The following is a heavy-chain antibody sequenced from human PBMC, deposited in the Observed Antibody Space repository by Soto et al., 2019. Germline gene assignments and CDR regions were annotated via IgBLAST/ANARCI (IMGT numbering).Heavy chain of an antibody. Sequence: EVQLVESGGGLVQPGRSLRVSCAASGFSFGDYAVHWVRQAPGKGLEWVSGISWSGEALGYADSVKGRFTISRDNAKNSLYLDMNSLRPEDTAFYYCAKSNQIFGLAMEEIDYYYGMDVWGQGTTVTVSS. D-gene: IGHD3-3*01. CDR2: ISWSGEAL. V-gene: IGHV3-9*01. CDR1: GFSFGDYA. J-gene: IGHJ6*02. CDR3: AKSNQIFGLAMEEIDYYYGMDV.